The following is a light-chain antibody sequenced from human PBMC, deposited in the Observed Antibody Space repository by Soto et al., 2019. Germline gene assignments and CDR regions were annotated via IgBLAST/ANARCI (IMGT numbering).Light chain of an antibody. J-gene: IGKJ4*01. V-gene: IGKV3-15*01. CDR3: QQYNNWPPLT. CDR1: QSVSSN. CDR2: GAS. Sequence: EIVMTQSPATMSVSPGERATLSCRASQSVSSNLAWYQQKPGQAHRLLIYGASTRATGIPARFSGSGSGTESTLTISSLQSEDFAVYYGQQYNNWPPLTFGGGTKVEIK.